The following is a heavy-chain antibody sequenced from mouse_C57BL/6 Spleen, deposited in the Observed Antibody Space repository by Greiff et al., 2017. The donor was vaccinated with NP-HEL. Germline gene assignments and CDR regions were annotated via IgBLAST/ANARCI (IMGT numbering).Heavy chain of an antibody. D-gene: IGHD4-1*01. J-gene: IGHJ2*01. Sequence: EVKLVESGGGLVQPGGSLSLSCAASGFTFTDYYMSWVRQPPGKALEWLGFIRNKANGYTTEYSASVKGRFTISRDNSQSILYLQMNALRAEDSATYYCARFSGKGNFDYWGQGTTLTVSS. CDR2: IRNKANGYTT. CDR3: ARFSGKGNFDY. V-gene: IGHV7-3*01. CDR1: GFTFTDYY.